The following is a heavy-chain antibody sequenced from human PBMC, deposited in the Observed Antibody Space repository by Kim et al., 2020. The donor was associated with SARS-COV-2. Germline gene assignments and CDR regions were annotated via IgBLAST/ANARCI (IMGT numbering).Heavy chain of an antibody. V-gene: IGHV3-30*02. J-gene: IGHJ4*02. CDR3: AKDRSVAGQKLPVGFFDY. D-gene: IGHD6-13*01. Sequence: VKGRFTISRDNSKNMLYLQMDSLRTEDSAVYYCAKDRSVAGQKLPVGFFDYWGQGALVSVSS.